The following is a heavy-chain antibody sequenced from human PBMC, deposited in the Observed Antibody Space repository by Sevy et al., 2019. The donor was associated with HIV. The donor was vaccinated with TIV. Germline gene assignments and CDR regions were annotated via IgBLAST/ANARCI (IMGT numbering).Heavy chain of an antibody. CDR1: GFTFSSYW. CDR3: ARDTYYYGSGSYWVY. J-gene: IGHJ4*02. D-gene: IGHD3-10*01. Sequence: GGSLRLSCAASGFTFSSYWMSWVRQAPGKGLEWVANIKQDGSEKYYVDSVKGRFTISRDNAKNSLYPQMNSLRAEDTAVYYCARDTYYYGSGSYWVYWGQGTLVTVSS. CDR2: IKQDGSEK. V-gene: IGHV3-7*01.